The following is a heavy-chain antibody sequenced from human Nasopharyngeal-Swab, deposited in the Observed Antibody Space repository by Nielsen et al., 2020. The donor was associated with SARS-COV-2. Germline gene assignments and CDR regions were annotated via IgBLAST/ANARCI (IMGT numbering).Heavy chain of an antibody. D-gene: IGHD3-16*01. Sequence: GESLKISCAASRFTFRSYWMHWVRQVPGKGLVWVSRINEDGSITNYADSVEGRFTISRDNAKNTLFLHMNSLRAEDTAVYYCGRDLGGRFSTWGQGTLVTASS. V-gene: IGHV3-74*01. CDR1: RFTFRSYW. CDR2: INEDGSIT. CDR3: GRDLGGRFST. J-gene: IGHJ5*02.